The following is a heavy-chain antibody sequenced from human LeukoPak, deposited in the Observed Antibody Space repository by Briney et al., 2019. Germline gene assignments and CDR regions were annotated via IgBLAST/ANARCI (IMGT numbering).Heavy chain of an antibody. CDR1: GGSISSYY. CDR3: AASLWFGIYPDY. V-gene: IGHV4-59*12. CDR2: ICYSGST. Sequence: PSETLSLTCTVSGGSISSYYWSWIRQPPGKGLEWIGYICYSGSTNYNPSLKSRVTISVDTSKKQFSLSLNSVTTADTAVYYCAASLWFGIYPDYWGQGSLVTVSS. D-gene: IGHD3-10*01. J-gene: IGHJ4*02.